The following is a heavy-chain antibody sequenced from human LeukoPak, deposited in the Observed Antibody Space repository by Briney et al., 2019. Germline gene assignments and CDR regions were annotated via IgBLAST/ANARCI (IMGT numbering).Heavy chain of an antibody. D-gene: IGHD3-16*01. CDR3: ARDRLHGPYDYYYMDV. J-gene: IGHJ6*03. CDR2: NYSGGST. CDR1: GFTVSSNH. Sequence: PGGSLRLSCAASGFTVSSNHMSWVRQAPGKGLEWVSVNYSGGSTYYADSVKGRFTISRDNSKNTLYLQMNSLRAEDTAVYYCARDRLHGPYDYYYMDVWGKGTTVTVSS. V-gene: IGHV3-53*01.